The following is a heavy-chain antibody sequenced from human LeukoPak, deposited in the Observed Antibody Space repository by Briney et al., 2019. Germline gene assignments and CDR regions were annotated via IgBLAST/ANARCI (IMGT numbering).Heavy chain of an antibody. CDR3: ASEYYYDSSGYYSHGVRWFDP. D-gene: IGHD3-22*01. CDR2: INPNSGGT. CDR1: GYTFTGYY. V-gene: IGHV1-2*02. Sequence: WASVKVSCKASGYTFTGYYMHWVRQAPGQGLEWMGWINPNSGGTNYAQKFQGRVTMTRDTSISTAYMELSRLRSDDTAVYYCASEYYYDSSGYYSHGVRWFDPWGQGTLVTVSS. J-gene: IGHJ5*02.